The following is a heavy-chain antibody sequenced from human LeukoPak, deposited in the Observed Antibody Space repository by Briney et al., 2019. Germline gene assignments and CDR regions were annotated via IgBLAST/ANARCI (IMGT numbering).Heavy chain of an antibody. CDR3: ARRPRNYYYYYGMDV. V-gene: IGHV1-8*01. J-gene: IGHJ6*02. Sequence: ASVTVSCTASGYTSTSYDINWVRQAIGQGLEWMGWMNPNSGNTGYAQKFQGRVTMTRNTSISTAYMELSSLRSEDTAVYYCARRPRNYYYYYGMDVWGQGTTVTVSS. CDR2: MNPNSGNT. CDR1: GYTSTSYD.